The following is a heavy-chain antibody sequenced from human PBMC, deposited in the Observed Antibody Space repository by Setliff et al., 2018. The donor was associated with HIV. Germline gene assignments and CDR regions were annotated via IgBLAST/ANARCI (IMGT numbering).Heavy chain of an antibody. V-gene: IGHV1-8*02. CDR1: GYTFTSYD. J-gene: IGHJ6*03. CDR2: MNPNSGNT. Sequence: ASVKVSCKASGYTFTSYDINWVRQATGQGLEWMGWMNPNSGNTGCAQKFQGRVTMTRNTSISTAYMELSSLRPEDTAVYYCARGAWYTSGWYSSRYMDVWGKGTTVTVSS. D-gene: IGHD6-19*01. CDR3: ARGAWYTSGWYSSRYMDV.